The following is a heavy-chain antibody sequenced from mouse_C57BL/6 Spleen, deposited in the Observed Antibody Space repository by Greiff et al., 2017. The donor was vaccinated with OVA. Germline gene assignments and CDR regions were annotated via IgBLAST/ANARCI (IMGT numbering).Heavy chain of an antibody. CDR3: ARDYYYGSSDAMDY. D-gene: IGHD1-1*01. Sequence: EVQLQESGPGLVKPSQSLSLTCSVTGYSITSGYYWNWIRQFPGNKLEWMGYISYDGSNNYNPSLKNRISITRDTSKNQFFLKLNSVTTEDTATYYCARDYYYGSSDAMDYWGQGTSVTVSS. J-gene: IGHJ4*01. V-gene: IGHV3-6*01. CDR2: ISYDGSN. CDR1: GYSITSGYY.